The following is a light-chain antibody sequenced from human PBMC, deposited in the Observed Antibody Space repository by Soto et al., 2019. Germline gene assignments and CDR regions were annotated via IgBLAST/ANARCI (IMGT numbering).Light chain of an antibody. CDR3: QQYGSSPLT. V-gene: IGKV3-20*01. Sequence: EIVLTQSPGTLSLSPGERATLSCRASQSVSSSYLAWYQQKPGQAPSLLIYGASSSATGIPDRFSGSGSGTDFTLTISRLEPEEFAVYYCQQYGSSPLTFGGGTKVEIK. J-gene: IGKJ4*01. CDR2: GAS. CDR1: QSVSSSY.